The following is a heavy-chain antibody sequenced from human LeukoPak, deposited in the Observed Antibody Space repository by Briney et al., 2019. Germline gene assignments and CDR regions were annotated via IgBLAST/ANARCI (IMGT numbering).Heavy chain of an antibody. V-gene: IGHV4-39*07. CDR3: ARVVDFGLVIRPGWFDP. D-gene: IGHD3-3*01. CDR1: GGSISSSSYY. J-gene: IGHJ5*02. Sequence: SETLSLTCTVSGGSISSSSYYWGWIRQPPGKGLEWIGSIYYSGSTYYNPSLKSRVTISVDTSKNQFSLKLSSVTAADTAGYYCARVVDFGLVIRPGWFDPWAREPWSPSPQ. CDR2: IYYSGST.